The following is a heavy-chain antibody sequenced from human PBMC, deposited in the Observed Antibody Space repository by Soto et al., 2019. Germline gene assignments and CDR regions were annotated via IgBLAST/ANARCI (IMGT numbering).Heavy chain of an antibody. CDR2: IYHSGST. J-gene: IGHJ4*02. V-gene: IGHV4-4*02. D-gene: IGHD3-10*01. Sequence: SETLSLTCAVSGGCLSSRNWWSWVRQPPGKGLEWIGEIYHSGSTNYNPSLKSRVTISVDKSKNQFSLKLSSVTAADTAVYYCATGGVFSGPFDYWGQGTLVTVSS. CDR3: ATGGVFSGPFDY. CDR1: GGCLSSRNW.